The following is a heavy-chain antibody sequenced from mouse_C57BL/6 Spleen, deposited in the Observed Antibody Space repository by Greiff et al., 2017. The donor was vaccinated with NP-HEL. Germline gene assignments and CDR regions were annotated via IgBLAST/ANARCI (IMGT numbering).Heavy chain of an antibody. V-gene: IGHV6-6*01. D-gene: IGHD1-1*01. CDR2: IRNKANNHAT. CDR3: TRRGYYGSSYFDY. CDR1: GFTFSDAW. Sequence: EVKVEESGGGLVQPGGSMKLSCAASGFTFSDAWMDWVRQSPEKGLEWVAEIRNKANNHATYYAESVKGRFTISRDDSKSSVYLQMNSLRAEDTGIYYCTRRGYYGSSYFDYWGQGTTLTVSS. J-gene: IGHJ2*01.